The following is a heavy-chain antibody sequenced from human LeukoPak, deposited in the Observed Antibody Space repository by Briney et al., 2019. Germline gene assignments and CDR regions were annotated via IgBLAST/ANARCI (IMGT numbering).Heavy chain of an antibody. J-gene: IGHJ4*02. D-gene: IGHD1-26*01. CDR1: GFIFSNHA. V-gene: IGHV3-64D*06. Sequence: GGSLRLSCSASGFIFSNHAMHWVRQAPGKGLEYVSAINGNGSGTYNADSVKGRFTISRDNSKNTLYLQMSSLRADDTAVYYCVRAIVGATLDYWGQGTLVTVSS. CDR2: INGNGSGT. CDR3: VRAIVGATLDY.